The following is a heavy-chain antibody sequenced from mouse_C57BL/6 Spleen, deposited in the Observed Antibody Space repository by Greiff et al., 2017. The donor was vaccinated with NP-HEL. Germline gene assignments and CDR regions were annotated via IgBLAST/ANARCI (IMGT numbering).Heavy chain of an antibody. V-gene: IGHV5-4*01. J-gene: IGHJ3*01. CDR2: ISDGGSYT. Sequence: EVKVVESGGGLVKPGGSLKLSCAASGFTFSSYAMSWVRQTPEKRLEWVATISDGGSYTYYPDNVKGRFTISRDNARNNLYLQMSHLKSEDTAMYYCARDGPLAAYWGQGTLVTVSA. CDR1: GFTFSSYA. CDR3: ARDGPLAAY.